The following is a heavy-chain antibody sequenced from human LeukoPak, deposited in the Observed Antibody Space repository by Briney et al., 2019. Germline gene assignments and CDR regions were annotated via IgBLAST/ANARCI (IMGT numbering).Heavy chain of an antibody. CDR1: GFTFSSYS. D-gene: IGHD3-22*01. Sequence: GGSLRLSCAASGFTFSSYSMNWVRLAQGKGLEWVSDISGSGGSTYYADSVKGRFTISRDNSKSTLYLQMNSLIAEDTAVYYCAKDAMFYYDGSGYYWDYWGQGTLVTVSS. J-gene: IGHJ4*02. CDR2: ISGSGGST. V-gene: IGHV3-23*01. CDR3: AKDAMFYYDGSGYYWDY.